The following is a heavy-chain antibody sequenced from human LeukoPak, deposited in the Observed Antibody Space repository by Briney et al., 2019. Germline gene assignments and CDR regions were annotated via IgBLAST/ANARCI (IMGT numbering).Heavy chain of an antibody. V-gene: IGHV3-33*01. CDR2: IWYDGSNK. J-gene: IGHJ4*02. CDR1: GSTFSSDG. Sequence: GGSLRLSCAASGSTFSSDGMHWVRQGPHKGLEWVAVIWYDGSNKYYADSVKGRFTISRDNSKNTLYLQMNSLRAEDTAVYYCARGLVALDYWGQGTLVTVSS. D-gene: IGHD5-12*01. CDR3: ARGLVALDY.